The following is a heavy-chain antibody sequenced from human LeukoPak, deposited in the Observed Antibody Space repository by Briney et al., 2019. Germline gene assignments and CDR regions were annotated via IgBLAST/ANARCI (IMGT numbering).Heavy chain of an antibody. Sequence: GGSLRLSCAASGLTFSNYAMSWVRQAPGKGLDWVSAISGTGGTTYYADSVKGRFTVSRDNSKNTLYLQMNSLRAEDTAVYYCAGGPSYYYDSRWFDPWGQGTLVTVSS. J-gene: IGHJ5*02. CDR1: GLTFSNYA. CDR3: AGGPSYYYDSRWFDP. CDR2: ISGTGGTT. D-gene: IGHD3-22*01. V-gene: IGHV3-23*01.